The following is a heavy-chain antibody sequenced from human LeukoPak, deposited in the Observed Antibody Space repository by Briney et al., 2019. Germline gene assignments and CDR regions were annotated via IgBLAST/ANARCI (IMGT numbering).Heavy chain of an antibody. CDR1: GYTFTSYY. J-gene: IGHJ4*02. Sequence: GASVKVSCKASGYTFTSYYMHWVRQAPGQGLEWMGIINPSGGSTSYAQKFQGRVTMTRDMSTSTVYMELSSLRSEDTAVYYCARGQRDYYDSSGYYYVFDYWGQGTLVTVSS. CDR2: INPSGGST. V-gene: IGHV1-46*01. D-gene: IGHD3-22*01. CDR3: ARGQRDYYDSSGYYYVFDY.